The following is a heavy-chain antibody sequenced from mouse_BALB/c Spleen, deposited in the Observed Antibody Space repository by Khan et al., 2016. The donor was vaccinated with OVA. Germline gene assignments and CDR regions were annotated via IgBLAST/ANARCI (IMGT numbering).Heavy chain of an antibody. J-gene: IGHJ2*01. CDR1: DYSITRDYA. CDR2: ISYSGRT. Sequence: EVQLQESGPGLVKPSQSLSLTCTVSDYSITRDYALNWIRQFPGNKLDWMGYISYSGRTSYNPSLKSRISITRDTSKNQFFLQLNSVTTEDTATYDCAAASTISTVGATYVVYLGQGTTLTVSS. V-gene: IGHV3-2*02. D-gene: IGHD1-1*01. CDR3: AAASTISTVGATYVVY.